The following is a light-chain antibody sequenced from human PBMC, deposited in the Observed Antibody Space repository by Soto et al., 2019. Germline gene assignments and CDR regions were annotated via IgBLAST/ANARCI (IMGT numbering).Light chain of an antibody. CDR3: QQRGTL. Sequence: EIVLTQSPATLSLSPGERATLSCRASQSISSFLAWYQHKPGQAPRLLIYDASNRATGIPSRFSGSGSGTDFTLTISSLEPEDFAVYYCQQRGTLFGGGTKVDI. CDR2: DAS. J-gene: IGKJ4*01. CDR1: QSISSF. V-gene: IGKV3-11*01.